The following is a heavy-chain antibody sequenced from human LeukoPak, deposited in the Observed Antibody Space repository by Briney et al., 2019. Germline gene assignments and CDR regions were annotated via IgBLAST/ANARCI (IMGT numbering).Heavy chain of an antibody. CDR3: AREGGPYRRPDY. V-gene: IGHV4-4*02. CDR1: GGSITNPNC. CDR2: VNLQGST. J-gene: IGHJ4*02. Sequence: PSETLTLTCGVSGGSITNPNCWTWLRQPPGKGLEWFGEVNLQGSTYYKPSLMGRVAISVDTSENNISLQLNSVTAADTAVYYCAREGGPYRRPDYSGGGTLVTVSS.